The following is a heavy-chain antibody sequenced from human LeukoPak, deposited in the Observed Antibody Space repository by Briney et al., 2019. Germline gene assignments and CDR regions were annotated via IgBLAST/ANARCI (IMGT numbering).Heavy chain of an antibody. CDR1: GYTFTGYY. CDR3: ARDGRYYYDSSGYYPNWFDP. CDR2: INPNSGGT. Sequence: ASVKVSCKASGYTFTGYYMHWVRQAPGQGLEWMGWINPNSGGTNYAQKCQGRVTMTRDTSISTAYMELSRLRSDDTAVYYCARDGRYYYDSSGYYPNWFDPWGQGTLVTVSS. J-gene: IGHJ5*02. D-gene: IGHD3-22*01. V-gene: IGHV1-2*02.